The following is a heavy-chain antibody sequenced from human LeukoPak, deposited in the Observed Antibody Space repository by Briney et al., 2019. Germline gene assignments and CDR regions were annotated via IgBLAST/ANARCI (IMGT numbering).Heavy chain of an antibody. D-gene: IGHD4-11*01. J-gene: IGHJ4*02. CDR1: GGSFNTYY. V-gene: IGHV4-34*01. CDR3: ARDSPYSPHDS. Sequence: PSETLSLTCAVYGGSFNTYYWSWIRQPPGKGLEWIGQINRYGSANYNPSLKSRVAISLDTSKNQFSLKVTSVTAADTAVYYCARDSPYSPHDSWGQGTLVTVPS. CDR2: INRYGSA.